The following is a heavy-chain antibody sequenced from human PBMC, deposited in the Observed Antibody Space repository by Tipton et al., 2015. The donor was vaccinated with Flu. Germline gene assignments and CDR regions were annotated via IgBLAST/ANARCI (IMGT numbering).Heavy chain of an antibody. CDR1: GYSFTGYY. V-gene: IGHV1-2*06. J-gene: IGHJ4*02. Sequence: QLVQSGAEVKKPGASVKVSCKASGYSFTGYYIHWVRQAPGQGLEWMGRINPNSDGTSSSQKFQGRDTMTRDTSFSTASMELIRLSSDDTAVYYCAGEVNRDYDNNIRYFDYWGQGTLVTVSS. D-gene: IGHD3-16*01. CDR3: AGEVNRDYDNNIRYFDY. CDR2: INPNSDGT.